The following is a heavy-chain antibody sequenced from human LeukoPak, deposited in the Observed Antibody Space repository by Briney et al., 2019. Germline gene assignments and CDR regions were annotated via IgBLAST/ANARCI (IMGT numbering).Heavy chain of an antibody. V-gene: IGHV3-7*03. CDR1: GFTFSSYW. CDR3: ARDFSVAGSPPDY. J-gene: IGHJ4*02. D-gene: IGHD6-19*01. CDR2: IKKDGSVK. Sequence: PGGSLRLSCAASGFTFSSYWMNWVRQAPGKGLEWVANIKKDGSVKYYVDSVKGRFTISRDNAKNSLFLQMNSLRAEDTAVYYCARDFSVAGSPPDYWGQGTLVTVSS.